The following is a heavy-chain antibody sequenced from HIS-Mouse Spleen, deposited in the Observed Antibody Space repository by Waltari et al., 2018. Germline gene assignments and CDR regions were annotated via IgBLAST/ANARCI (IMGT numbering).Heavy chain of an antibody. Sequence: LQLQESGPGLVKPSETLSLTCTVSGGSISSSSYYWGWIRQPPGKGLEWVSVIYSGGGTYYADSVEGRFTISRDNSKNTLYLQMNSLRAEDTAVYYCARHYYYGSGSYYFDYWGQGTLVTVSS. CDR3: ARHYYYGSGSYYFDY. D-gene: IGHD3-10*01. CDR2: IYSGGGT. CDR1: GGSISSSSYY. J-gene: IGHJ4*02. V-gene: IGHV3-66*04.